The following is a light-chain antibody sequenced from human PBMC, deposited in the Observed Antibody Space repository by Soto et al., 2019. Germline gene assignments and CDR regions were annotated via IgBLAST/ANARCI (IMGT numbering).Light chain of an antibody. CDR1: QSVGSN. CDR2: GAS. V-gene: IGKV3D-15*01. J-gene: IGKJ4*01. Sequence: EIVMTQSPGTLSVSPGERATLSCRASQSVGSNLAWYQQKPGQAPRFLIYGASSRATGIPDRFSGSGSGTDFTLTISRLEPEDFATYYCQQLNKYPSTFGGGTKVDIK. CDR3: QQLNKYPST.